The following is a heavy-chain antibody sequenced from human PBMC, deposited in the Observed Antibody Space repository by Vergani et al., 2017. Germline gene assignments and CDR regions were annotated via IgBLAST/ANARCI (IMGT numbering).Heavy chain of an antibody. CDR3: ARSDDSSGYYQRAFDY. Sequence: QVQLVESGGGVVQPGRSLRLSCAASGFTFSSYGMHWVRQAPGKGLEWVAVIWYDGSNKYYADSVKGRFTISRDNSKNTLYLQMNSLRAEDTAVYYCARSDDSSGYYQRAFDYWGQGTLVTVSS. V-gene: IGHV3-33*01. J-gene: IGHJ4*02. D-gene: IGHD3-22*01. CDR1: GFTFSSYG. CDR2: IWYDGSNK.